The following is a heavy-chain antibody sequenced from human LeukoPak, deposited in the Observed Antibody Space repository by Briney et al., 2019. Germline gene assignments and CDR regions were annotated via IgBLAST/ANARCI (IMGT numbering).Heavy chain of an antibody. V-gene: IGHV1-18*04. CDR2: ISAYNGNT. J-gene: IGHJ4*02. CDR1: GYTFTSYG. Sequence: GASVKVSCKASGYTFTSYGISWVRQAPGQGLEWVGWISAYNGNTNYAQKLQGRVTMTTDTSTSTAYMELRSLRSDDTAVYYCAREINDYGDYGESDYWGQGTLVTVSS. CDR3: AREINDYGDYGESDY. D-gene: IGHD4-17*01.